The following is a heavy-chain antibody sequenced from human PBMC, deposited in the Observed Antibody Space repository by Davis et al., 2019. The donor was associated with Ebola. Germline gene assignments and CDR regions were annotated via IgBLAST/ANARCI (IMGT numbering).Heavy chain of an antibody. D-gene: IGHD5-12*01. CDR3: TTPGGQDSGYDVFDI. Sequence: ASVKVSCKASGYTFTSYGISWVRQAPGQGLEWMGWISAYNGNTNYAQKLQGRVTMTTDTSTSTAYMELRSLRSDDTAVYYCTTPGGQDSGYDVFDIWGQGTMVTVSS. CDR1: GYTFTSYG. V-gene: IGHV1-18*01. CDR2: ISAYNGNT. J-gene: IGHJ3*02.